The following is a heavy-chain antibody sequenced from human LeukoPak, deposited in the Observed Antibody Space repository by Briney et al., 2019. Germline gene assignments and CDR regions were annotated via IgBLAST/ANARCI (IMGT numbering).Heavy chain of an antibody. CDR3: AGGRGDWYFDP. CDR1: VDSISVNSAA. J-gene: IGHJ2*01. D-gene: IGHD2-15*01. CDR2: TYYRTKWYN. Sequence: PSQTLSLTCAISVDSISVNSAAWTWIRQSQSRGLEWLGRTYYRTKWYNDYAVSVKSRITIKSDTSKNQFSLQLHSVTPEETAVYYCAGGRGDWYFDPWGRGTLVTVSS. V-gene: IGHV6-1*01.